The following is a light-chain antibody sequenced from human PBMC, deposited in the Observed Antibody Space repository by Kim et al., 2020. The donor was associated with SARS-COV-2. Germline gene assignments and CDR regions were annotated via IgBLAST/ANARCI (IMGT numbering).Light chain of an antibody. V-gene: IGKV1-39*01. J-gene: IGKJ1*01. Sequence: DIQMTQSPSSLSASVGDRVTITCRASQSISSYLNWYQQKPDKAPKLLIYAASSLQSGVPSRFSGSGSGTDFTLTIRSLQPEDFATYYCQQSYSTPRTFGQGTKVDIK. CDR2: AAS. CDR1: QSISSY. CDR3: QQSYSTPRT.